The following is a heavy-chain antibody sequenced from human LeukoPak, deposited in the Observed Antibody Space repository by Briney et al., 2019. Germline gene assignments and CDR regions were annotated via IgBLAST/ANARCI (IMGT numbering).Heavy chain of an antibody. CDR2: ISSSSSYI. CDR1: GIPFSSYS. D-gene: IGHD3-10*01. Sequence: GGSLRLSCAASGIPFSSYSMNWVRQAPGKGLEWVSSISSSSSYIHYADSVKGRFTISRDNAKNSLYLQMDSLRAEDTAVYYCARSFGSGSYPMDVWGQGTTVTVSS. J-gene: IGHJ6*02. CDR3: ARSFGSGSYPMDV. V-gene: IGHV3-21*01.